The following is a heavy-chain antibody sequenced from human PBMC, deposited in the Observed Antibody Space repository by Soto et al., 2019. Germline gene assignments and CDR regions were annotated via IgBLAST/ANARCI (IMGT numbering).Heavy chain of an antibody. D-gene: IGHD4-17*01. Sequence: VASVKVSCKASGGTFSSYAISWVRQAPGQGLERMGGIIPIFGTANYAQKFQGRVTITADESTSTAYMELSSLRSEDTAVYYCARSVTTGDYYYYGMDVWGQGTTVTVSS. V-gene: IGHV1-69*13. CDR3: ARSVTTGDYYYYGMDV. J-gene: IGHJ6*02. CDR1: GGTFSSYA. CDR2: IIPIFGTA.